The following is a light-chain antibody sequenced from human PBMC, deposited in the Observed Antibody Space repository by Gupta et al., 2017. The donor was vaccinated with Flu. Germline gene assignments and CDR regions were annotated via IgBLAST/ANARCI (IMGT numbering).Light chain of an antibody. CDR2: PVS. CDR3: LQTTIWLT. J-gene: IGKJ4*01. CDR1: QSLVYSDGNTY. V-gene: IGKV2-30*01. Sequence: VLTQSPLSLPVTLGQPASISCTSSQSLVYSDGNTYLYWFHQRPGQSPMRLIYPVSNRDSGVPDRFSGSGSGTNFTLKISKVEAEDVGIYYCLQTTIWLTFGRGTKVEVK.